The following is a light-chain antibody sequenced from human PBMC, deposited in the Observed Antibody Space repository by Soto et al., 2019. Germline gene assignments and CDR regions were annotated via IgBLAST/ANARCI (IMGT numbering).Light chain of an antibody. CDR2: DAS. CDR3: HHYGYGADT. CDR1: ETVGSNY. V-gene: IGKV3-20*01. Sequence: EVVLTQSPGTLSLSPGERATLSCRASETVGSNYLAWYQQQPGQAPRLLIFDASSRATGIPDRFSGSGSGTEFSLTISRLEPEDSAVYFCHHYGYGADTFGQATKLEI. J-gene: IGKJ2*01.